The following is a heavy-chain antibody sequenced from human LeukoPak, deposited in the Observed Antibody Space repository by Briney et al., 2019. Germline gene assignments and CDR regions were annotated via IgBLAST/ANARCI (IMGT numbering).Heavy chain of an antibody. J-gene: IGHJ4*02. CDR3: AREFSIPDDY. D-gene: IGHD2-2*01. CDR2: VYPADSDT. V-gene: IGHV5-51*01. CDR1: GYSFTNYW. Sequence: LGESLKISCKASGYSFTNYWIGWVRQVPGKGLEWMGIVYPADSDTRYSPSFQGHVTISADKSISTAYLQWNSLEASDSAMYYCAREFSIPDDYWGQGTLVTVSS.